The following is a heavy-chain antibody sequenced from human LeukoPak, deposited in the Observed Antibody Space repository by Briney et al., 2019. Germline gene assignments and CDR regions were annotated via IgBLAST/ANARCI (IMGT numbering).Heavy chain of an antibody. CDR1: GGSISSYY. CDR3: ARETGFYYFDY. CDR2: IYTSGNT. J-gene: IGHJ4*02. V-gene: IGHV4-4*07. Sequence: SQTLSLTCTVSGGSISSYYWSWIRQPAGKGLEWIGRIYTSGNTNYNPSLKSRVTISVDKSKNQFSLKLSSVTAADTAVYYCARETGFYYFDYWGQGTLVTVSS. D-gene: IGHD3-3*01.